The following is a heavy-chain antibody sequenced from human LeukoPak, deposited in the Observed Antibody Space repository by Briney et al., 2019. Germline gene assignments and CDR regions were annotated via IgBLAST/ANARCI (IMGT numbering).Heavy chain of an antibody. CDR1: GYTLTELS. V-gene: IGHV1-24*01. Sequence: GASVKVSCKVSGYTLTELSMHWVRQAPGKGLEWMGGFDPEDGETIYAQKFQGRVTMTEDTSTDTAYMELSSLRSEDTAEYYCATAPLVGATNPSDYWGQGTLVTVSS. D-gene: IGHD1-26*01. CDR3: ATAPLVGATNPSDY. J-gene: IGHJ4*02. CDR2: FDPEDGET.